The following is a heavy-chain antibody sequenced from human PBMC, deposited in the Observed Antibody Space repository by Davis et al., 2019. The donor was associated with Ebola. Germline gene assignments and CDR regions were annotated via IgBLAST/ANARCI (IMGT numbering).Heavy chain of an antibody. D-gene: IGHD6-19*01. J-gene: IGHJ1*01. CDR2: IYHSGST. Sequence: PSETLSLTCTVSGYSISSGYYWGWIRQPPGKGLEWIGSIYHSGSTYYNPSLKSRVTISVDTSKNQFSLKLSSVTAADTAVYYCALPGIAVAGTYFQHWGQGTLVTVSS. CDR1: GYSISSGYY. V-gene: IGHV4-38-2*02. CDR3: ALPGIAVAGTYFQH.